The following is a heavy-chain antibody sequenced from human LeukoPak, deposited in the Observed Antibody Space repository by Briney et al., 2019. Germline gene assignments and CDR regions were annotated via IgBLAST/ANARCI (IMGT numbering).Heavy chain of an antibody. CDR2: ISGSGGAP. CDR1: GFLFSSYA. D-gene: IGHD1-26*01. Sequence: PGGSLRLSCAASGFLFSSYAMSWVRQAPGKGLEWVSAISGSGGAPYYADSVRGRFTVSRDNSKNTLYLQMNSLRAEDTAVYYCAKDALLRQYYFDYWGQGTLVTVSP. J-gene: IGHJ4*02. V-gene: IGHV3-23*01. CDR3: AKDALLRQYYFDY.